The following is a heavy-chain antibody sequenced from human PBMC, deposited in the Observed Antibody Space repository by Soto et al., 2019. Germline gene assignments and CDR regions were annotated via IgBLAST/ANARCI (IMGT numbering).Heavy chain of an antibody. CDR3: ARESHDILTGPPWVWYFDL. CDR2: INDRGSI. D-gene: IGHD3-9*01. J-gene: IGHJ2*01. Sequence: QVQLQQWGAGPLRPLETLSLTCGVSGGSFSGYYWAWIRQSPGKGLEWIGEINDRGSINYNPSLKSRVSSSVDTSHNHYSLNLRSVTAADTALDCCARESHDILTGPPWVWYFDLWGRGTLVTVSS. V-gene: IGHV4-34*01. CDR1: GGSFSGYY.